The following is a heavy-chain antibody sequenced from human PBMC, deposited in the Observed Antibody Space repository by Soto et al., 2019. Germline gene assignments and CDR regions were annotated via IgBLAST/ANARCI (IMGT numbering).Heavy chain of an antibody. D-gene: IGHD6-13*01. CDR2: IYYSGST. V-gene: IGHV4-39*01. CDR1: GGSISSSSYY. CDR3: ASAFGVGYSSSWFGY. Sequence: SETLSLTCTVSGGSISSSSYYWGWIRQPPGKGLEWIGSIYYSGSTYYNPSLKSRVTISVDTSKNQFSLKLSSVTAADTAVYYCASAFGVGYSSSWFGYWGQGTLVTSPQ. J-gene: IGHJ5*01.